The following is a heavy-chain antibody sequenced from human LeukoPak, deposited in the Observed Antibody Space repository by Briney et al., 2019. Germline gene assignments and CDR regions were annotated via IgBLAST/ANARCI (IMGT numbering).Heavy chain of an antibody. V-gene: IGHV3-30*02. CDR1: GFTFSSYG. CDR3: AKDQDRVAVADPFDY. CDR2: IRYDGSNK. J-gene: IGHJ4*02. D-gene: IGHD6-19*01. Sequence: GGSLRLSCAASGFTFSSYGMHWVRQAPGKGLEWVAFIRYDGSNKYYADSVKGRFTISRDNSKNTLYLQMNSLRAEDTAVYYCAKDQDRVAVADPFDYWGQGTLVTVSS.